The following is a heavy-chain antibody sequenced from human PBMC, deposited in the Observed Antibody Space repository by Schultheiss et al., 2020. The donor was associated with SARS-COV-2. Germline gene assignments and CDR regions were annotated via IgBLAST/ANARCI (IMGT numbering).Heavy chain of an antibody. CDR1: GHTFTIHP. Sequence: ASVKVSCKASGHTFTIHPMHWVRQAPGQGLEWMGWINPNSGGTNYAQKFQGRVTMTRDTSISTAYMELSRLRSDDTAVYYCARFPDCSGGSCYPAPFDYWGQGTLVTVSS. CDR3: ARFPDCSGGSCYPAPFDY. D-gene: IGHD2-15*01. CDR2: INPNSGGT. V-gene: IGHV1-2*02. J-gene: IGHJ4*02.